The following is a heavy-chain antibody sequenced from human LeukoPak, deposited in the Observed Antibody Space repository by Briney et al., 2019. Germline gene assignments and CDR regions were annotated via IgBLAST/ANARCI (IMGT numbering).Heavy chain of an antibody. V-gene: IGHV3-23*01. Sequence: AVSLRRSCAGYGITRTNWGMSWLRQAPGQGLECIAWICPSSGGTNYARTVKGRVAMSRDNPISTLYLEMNRLRPEDTAVYFCAKRGVVIRVILVGLHTEAYYFDSWGQGALVTVSS. CDR3: AKRGVVIRVILVGLHTEAYYFDS. D-gene: IGHD2-2*01. CDR2: ICPSSGGT. CDR1: GITRTNWG. J-gene: IGHJ4*02.